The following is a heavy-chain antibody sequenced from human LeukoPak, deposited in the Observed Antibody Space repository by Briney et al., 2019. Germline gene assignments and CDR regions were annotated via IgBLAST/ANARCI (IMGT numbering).Heavy chain of an antibody. D-gene: IGHD3-22*01. CDR1: GFSFSTFA. CDR3: AIESSSGYFN. CDR2: MIGAGNT. Sequence: GGSLRLSCAASGFSFSTFAMTWVRQAPGKGLEWVSGMIGAGNTYYADSVKGRFTISRDNSKNTVYLQMNSLRVEDTAIYYCAIESSSGYFNWGQGTLVSVSS. V-gene: IGHV3-23*01. J-gene: IGHJ4*02.